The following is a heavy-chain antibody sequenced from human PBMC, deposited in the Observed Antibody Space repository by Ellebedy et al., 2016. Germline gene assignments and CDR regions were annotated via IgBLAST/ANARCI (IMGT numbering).Heavy chain of an antibody. Sequence: GESLKISXAASGFTFSSYSMNWVRQAPGKGLEWVSSISSSSSYIYYADSVKGRFTISRDNAKNSLYLQMNSLRSEDTAVYYCARGRDYGDGRFDYWGQGTLVTVSS. CDR2: ISSSSSYI. J-gene: IGHJ4*02. D-gene: IGHD4-17*01. CDR1: GFTFSSYS. V-gene: IGHV3-21*04. CDR3: ARGRDYGDGRFDY.